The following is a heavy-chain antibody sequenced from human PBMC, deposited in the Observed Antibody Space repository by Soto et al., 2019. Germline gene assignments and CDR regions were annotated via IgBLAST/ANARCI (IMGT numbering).Heavy chain of an antibody. V-gene: IGHV3-23*01. Sequence: PGGSLRLSCAASGFTFSSYGMTWVRQAPGKGLEWVSTIGGSGGSTHYTDSVKGRFTISRDNSKNTLYLQMNSLRAEDTAVYYFAKKSGPITTTPFYYYYYMDVWGKGTTVTVSS. CDR1: GFTFSSYG. CDR3: AKKSGPITTTPFYYYYYMDV. CDR2: IGGSGGST. D-gene: IGHD1-26*01. J-gene: IGHJ6*03.